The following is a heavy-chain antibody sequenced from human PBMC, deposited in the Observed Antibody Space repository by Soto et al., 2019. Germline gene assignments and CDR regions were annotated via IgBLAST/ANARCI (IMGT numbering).Heavy chain of an antibody. D-gene: IGHD3-10*01. J-gene: IGHJ5*02. CDR2: INAANGYP. V-gene: IGHV1-3*01. CDR3: ARSSSGGNWFDP. Sequence: ASVKVSCKASGYSFTTSAIHWVRQAPGQRFEWMGWINAANGYPKYSQKLQGRITITSDTSASTAYMELNSLTSEDTAVYYCARSSSGGNWFDPWGQGTLVTVSS. CDR1: GYSFTTSA.